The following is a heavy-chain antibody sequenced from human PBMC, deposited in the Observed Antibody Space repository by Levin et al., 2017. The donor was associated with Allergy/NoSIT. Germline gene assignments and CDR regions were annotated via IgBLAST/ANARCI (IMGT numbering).Heavy chain of an antibody. Sequence: ASVKVSCKASGYTFTGYYMHWVRQAPGQGLEWMGRINPNSGGTNYAQKFQGRVTMTRDTSISTAYMELSRLRSDDTAVYYCARDNYDFWSGYYQLGYWGQGTLVTVSS. CDR1: GYTFTGYY. CDR3: ARDNYDFWSGYYQLGY. D-gene: IGHD3-3*01. J-gene: IGHJ4*02. V-gene: IGHV1-2*06. CDR2: INPNSGGT.